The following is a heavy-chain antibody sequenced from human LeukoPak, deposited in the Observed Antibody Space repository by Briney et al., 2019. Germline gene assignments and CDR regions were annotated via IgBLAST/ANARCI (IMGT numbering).Heavy chain of an antibody. D-gene: IGHD1-1*01. CDR3: ARGGGWGNWNDAVDY. V-gene: IGHV4-59*01. CDR1: GGSISNYY. CDR2: IHNSGST. Sequence: PSETLSLTCTVSGGSISNYYWSWIRQTPGKGLEWIGYIHNSGSTKYNPSLKSRVSISVDTTKNQFSLKVNSVSAADRAVYYCARGGGWGNWNDAVDYWGQGTLVTVSS. J-gene: IGHJ4*02.